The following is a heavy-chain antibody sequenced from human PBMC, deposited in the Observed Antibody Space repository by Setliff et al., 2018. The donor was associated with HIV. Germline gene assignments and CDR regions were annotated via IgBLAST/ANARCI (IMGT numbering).Heavy chain of an antibody. Sequence: NPSETLSLTCAVYGGIFSGHYCTWIRQTPGKGLEWIGKINHSGSTNYNPSLKSRVTISVDTTKNQFFLKLISVAAADRAVYYLASIRFVDNFWSGYYNFDYYMDVWCKGTTVTVSS. V-gene: IGHV4-34*01. D-gene: IGHD3-3*01. CDR3: ASIRFVDNFWSGYYNFDYYMDV. CDR2: INHSGST. J-gene: IGHJ6*03. CDR1: GGIFSGHY.